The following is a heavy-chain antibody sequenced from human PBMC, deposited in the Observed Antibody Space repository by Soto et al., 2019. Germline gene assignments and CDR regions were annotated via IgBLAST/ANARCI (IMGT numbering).Heavy chain of an antibody. CDR2: IYSGGRT. Sequence: GGSLRLSCAASGFTFSRYAMSWVRQAPGKGLEWVSVIYSGGRTYYADSVKGRFTISRDNSKNTLYLQMNSLRAEDTAVYYCARDRIPTGMDVWGQGTTVTVSS. CDR3: ARDRIPTGMDV. J-gene: IGHJ6*02. V-gene: IGHV3-66*01. CDR1: GFTFSRYA.